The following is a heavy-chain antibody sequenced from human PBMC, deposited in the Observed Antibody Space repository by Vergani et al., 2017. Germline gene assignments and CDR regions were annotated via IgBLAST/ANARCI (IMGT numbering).Heavy chain of an antibody. V-gene: IGHV4-34*01. D-gene: IGHD4-11*01. CDR2: IDHTGRP. CDR1: GGSFTSYH. Sequence: QVQLQQWGGGLLKPSETLSLTCVVNGGSFTSYHWTWIRQSPGEGLEWVGDIDHTGRPDNNPSLKGRLTISVDKSRNQFSLTLNSVTATDTEIYFCARVNTETNGHLYYYYYMDVWGQGTAVTVS. CDR3: ARVNTETNGHLYYYYYMDV. J-gene: IGHJ6*03.